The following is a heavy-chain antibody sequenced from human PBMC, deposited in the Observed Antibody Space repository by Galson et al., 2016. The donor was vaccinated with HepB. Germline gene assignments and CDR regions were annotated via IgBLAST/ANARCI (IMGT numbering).Heavy chain of an antibody. CDR2: ISWNSDII. V-gene: IGHV3-9*01. CDR3: AKGFGYTNFDA. D-gene: IGHD2-2*02. J-gene: IGHJ4*01. Sequence: SLRLSCAASGFTFDDYAMHWVRQVPGKGLEWVSGISWNSDIIGYADSVKGRFIISRDNARHSLYLQLHSLRAEDTALYYCAKGFGYTNFDAWGQGTLVTVSS. CDR1: GFTFDDYA.